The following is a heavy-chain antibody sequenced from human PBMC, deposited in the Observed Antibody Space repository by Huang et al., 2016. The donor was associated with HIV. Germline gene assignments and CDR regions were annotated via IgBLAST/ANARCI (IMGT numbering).Heavy chain of an antibody. CDR3: AKHLGGRRGFTFIVLFGAFDM. V-gene: IGHV3-23*01. Sequence: EVQLLESGGGLAQPGGSLRLSCTASGFTFGSYALDWVRQGPGEGLGGVSVNNGSGGSTYYANSGKGRFTIYRDNSKNTLYLQMNSLRAEDTALYYCAKHLGGRRGFTFIVLFGAFDMWGQGTMVTVSS. CDR1: GFTFGSYA. CDR2: NNGSGGST. D-gene: IGHD3-22*01. J-gene: IGHJ3*02.